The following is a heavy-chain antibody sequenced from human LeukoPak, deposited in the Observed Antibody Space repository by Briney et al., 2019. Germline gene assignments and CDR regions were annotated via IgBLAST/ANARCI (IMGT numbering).Heavy chain of an antibody. V-gene: IGHV1-18*04. Sequence: ASVKVSCKASGYTFTSYGISWVRQAPGQALEWMGWISAYNGNTNYAQKLQGRVTMTTDTSTSTAYMELRSLRSDDTAVYYCASSDSRYSSGWAAFDIWGQGTMVTVSS. CDR3: ASSDSRYSSGWAAFDI. D-gene: IGHD6-19*01. J-gene: IGHJ3*02. CDR1: GYTFTSYG. CDR2: ISAYNGNT.